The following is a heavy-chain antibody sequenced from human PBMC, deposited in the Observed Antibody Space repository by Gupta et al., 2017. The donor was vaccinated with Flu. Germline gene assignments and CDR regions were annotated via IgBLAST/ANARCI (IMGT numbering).Heavy chain of an antibody. CDR3: ARHLDIVVVVAATPSWFDP. V-gene: IGHV4-39*01. J-gene: IGHJ5*02. Sequence: QMQLQASGPGLEAPSETLSPPCTVSGGSISSRSYYWGWSPQPPGKGLEWIGSLYYSGSTYYNPSLKSRVTISVDTSKNQFSLQLSSVSAADTAVYYCARHLDIVVVVAATPSWFDPWGQGTLVTVSS. D-gene: IGHD2-15*01. CDR2: LYYSGST. CDR1: GGSISSRSYY.